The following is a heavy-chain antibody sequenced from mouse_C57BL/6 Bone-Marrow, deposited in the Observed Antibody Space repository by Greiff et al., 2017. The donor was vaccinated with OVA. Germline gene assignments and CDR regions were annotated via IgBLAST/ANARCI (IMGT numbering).Heavy chain of an antibody. V-gene: IGHV5-12*01. Sequence: EVQVVESGGGLVQPGGSLKLSCAASGFTFSDYYMYWVRQTPEKRLEWVAYISNGGGSTYYPDTVKGRFTISRDNAKNTLYLQMSRLKSEDTAMYYCARLDPSSWYFDVWGTGTTVTVSS. J-gene: IGHJ1*03. D-gene: IGHD6-1*01. CDR3: ARLDPSSWYFDV. CDR1: GFTFSDYY. CDR2: ISNGGGST.